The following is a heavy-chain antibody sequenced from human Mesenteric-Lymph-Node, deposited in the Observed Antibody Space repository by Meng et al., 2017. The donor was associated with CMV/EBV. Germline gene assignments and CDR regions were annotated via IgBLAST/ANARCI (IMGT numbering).Heavy chain of an antibody. CDR2: ISRDSSIK. Sequence: GESLKISCAASGFTFNSYSINWVRQAPGKGLEWVSYISRDSSIKLYADSVKGRFTISRDNAKNSLYLQMNSLRAEDTAVYYCAGPHTPEIDYWGQGTLVTVSS. CDR3: AGPHTPEIDY. J-gene: IGHJ4*02. V-gene: IGHV3-48*04. CDR1: GFTFNSYS.